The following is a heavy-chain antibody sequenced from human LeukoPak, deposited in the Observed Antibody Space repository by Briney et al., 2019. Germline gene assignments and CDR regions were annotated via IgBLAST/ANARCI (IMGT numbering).Heavy chain of an antibody. J-gene: IGHJ5*02. CDR1: GYSLSSGYY. V-gene: IGHV4-38-2*01. D-gene: IGHD6-13*01. CDR2: IYHSGST. Sequence: SETLSLTRAVSGYSLSSGYYWGWIRRPPPKGLEWSGCIYHSGSTYYNPSLKSRVTISVDTSKNQFSLKLSSVTAADTAVYYCASLLIAAAGTGFWFDPWGQGTLVTVSS. CDR3: ASLLIAAAGTGFWFDP.